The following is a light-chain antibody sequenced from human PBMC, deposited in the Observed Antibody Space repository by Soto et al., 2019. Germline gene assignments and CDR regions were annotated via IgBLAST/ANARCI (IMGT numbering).Light chain of an antibody. V-gene: IGKV3-15*01. CDR3: QQYNDWPPWT. J-gene: IGKJ1*01. Sequence: EIVLTQSPATLSLSPGDRATLSCRASQSVSTYLAWFQQKPGQAPRLLIYGASTRATGIPARFSGSGSGTEFTLTISSLQSEDLAVYYCQQYNDWPPWTFGQGTKVDIK. CDR1: QSVSTY. CDR2: GAS.